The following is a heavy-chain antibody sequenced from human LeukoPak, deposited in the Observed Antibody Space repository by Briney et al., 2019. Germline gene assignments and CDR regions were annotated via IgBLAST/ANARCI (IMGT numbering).Heavy chain of an antibody. CDR2: IYHSGST. V-gene: IGHV4-30-2*01. CDR1: GGSISSGGYY. D-gene: IGHD6-6*01. CDR3: ARPRDSSSLFFDY. J-gene: IGHJ4*02. Sequence: SETLSLTCTVSGGSISSGGYYWSWIRQPPGKGLEWIGYIYHSGSTYYNPSLKSRVTISIDRSKNQFSLKLSSVTAADTAVYYCARPRDSSSLFFDYWGQGTLVTVSS.